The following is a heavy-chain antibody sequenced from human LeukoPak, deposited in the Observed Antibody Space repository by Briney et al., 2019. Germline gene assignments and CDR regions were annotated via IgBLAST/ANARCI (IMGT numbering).Heavy chain of an antibody. V-gene: IGHV3-53*01. CDR1: GFTVSSNY. Sequence: GGSLRLSCAASGFTVSSNYMSWVRQAPGKGLEWVSVIYSGGSTYYAGSVKGRFTISRDNSKNTLYLQMNSLRAEDTAVYFCAREAGSGWFIFDYWGQGTLVTVSS. CDR2: IYSGGST. D-gene: IGHD6-13*01. CDR3: AREAGSGWFIFDY. J-gene: IGHJ4*02.